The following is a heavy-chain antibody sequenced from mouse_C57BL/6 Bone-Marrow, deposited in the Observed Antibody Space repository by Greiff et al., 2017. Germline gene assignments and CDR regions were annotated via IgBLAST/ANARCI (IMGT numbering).Heavy chain of an antibody. CDR3: ARDGYYKDY. J-gene: IGHJ2*01. CDR2: IHPNSGST. V-gene: IGHV1-64*01. Sequence: QVQLKESGAELVKPGASVKLSCKASGYTFTSYWLHWVKQRPGQGLEWIGMIHPNSGSTNYNEKFKSKATLTVDKSSSTAYMQLSSLTSEDSAVYYCARDGYYKDYWGQGTTLTVSS. D-gene: IGHD2-3*01. CDR1: GYTFTSYW.